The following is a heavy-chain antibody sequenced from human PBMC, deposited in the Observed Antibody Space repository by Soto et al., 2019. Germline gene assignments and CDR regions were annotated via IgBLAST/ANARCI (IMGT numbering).Heavy chain of an antibody. V-gene: IGHV4-59*01. CDR2: IYYSGST. CDR1: GGSISSYY. D-gene: IGHD2-2*01. J-gene: IGHJ4*02. CDR3: ARDNCSSTSCYHDY. Sequence: PETMSLTCTVSGGSISSYYWSWIRQPPGKGLEWIGYIYYSGSTNYNPSLKSRVTISVDTSKNQFSLKLSSVTAADTAVYYCARDNCSSTSCYHDYWGQGTLVTVSS.